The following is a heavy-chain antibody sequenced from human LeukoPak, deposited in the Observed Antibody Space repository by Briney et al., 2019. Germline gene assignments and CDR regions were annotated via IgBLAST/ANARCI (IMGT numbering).Heavy chain of an antibody. CDR2: ISGSGSNT. CDR3: ARGNGDYAIHPDY. V-gene: IGHV3-23*01. J-gene: IGHJ4*02. Sequence: GGSLRLSCAASGFTFSSYAMTWVRQAPGMGLEWVSAISGSGSNTYYADSVKGRFTISRDNSKNTLYLQVNSLRADDTAVYYCARGNGDYAIHPDYWGKGTLVTVSS. CDR1: GFTFSSYA. D-gene: IGHD4-17*01.